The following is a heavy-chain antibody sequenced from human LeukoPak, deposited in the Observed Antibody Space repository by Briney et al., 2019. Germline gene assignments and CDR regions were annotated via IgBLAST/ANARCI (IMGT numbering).Heavy chain of an antibody. J-gene: IGHJ4*02. CDR3: ARFDYYGSGSSKYYFDY. V-gene: IGHV1-2*02. CDR1: GYTFTGYY. Sequence: ASVKVSCKASGYTFTGYYMHWVRQAPGQGLEWVGWINPNSGGTNYAHKFQGRVTMTRDTSISTAYMELSRLRSDDTAVYYCARFDYYGSGSSKYYFDYWGQGTLVTVSS. D-gene: IGHD3-10*01. CDR2: INPNSGGT.